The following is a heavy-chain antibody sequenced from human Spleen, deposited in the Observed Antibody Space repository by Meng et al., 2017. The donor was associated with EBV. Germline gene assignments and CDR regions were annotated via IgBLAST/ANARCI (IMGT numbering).Heavy chain of an antibody. J-gene: IGHJ4*02. Sequence: QLQLQEGGSGLVKPSQTLSLTCAVSGGSISSGGYSWSWIRQPPGKGLEWIGYIYHSGSTYYNPSLKSRVTISVDRSKNQFSLKLSSVTAADTAVYYCARGKDFDYWGQGTLVTVSS. CDR3: ARGKDFDY. V-gene: IGHV4-30-2*01. CDR2: IYHSGST. CDR1: GGSISSGGYS.